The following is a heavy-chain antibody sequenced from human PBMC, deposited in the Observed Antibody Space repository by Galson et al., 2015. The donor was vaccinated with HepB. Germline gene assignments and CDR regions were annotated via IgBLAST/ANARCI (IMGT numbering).Heavy chain of an antibody. J-gene: IGHJ4*02. CDR2: IWYDGSNK. Sequence: SLRLSCAASGFTFSSYGMHWVRQAPGKGLEWVAVIWYDGSNKYYADSVKGRFTISRDNSKNTLYLQMNSLRAEDTAVYYCARDSHGGVRYFDWYSSFDYWGQGTLVTVSS. V-gene: IGHV3-33*08. CDR1: GFTFSSYG. D-gene: IGHD3-9*01. CDR3: ARDSHGGVRYFDWYSSFDY.